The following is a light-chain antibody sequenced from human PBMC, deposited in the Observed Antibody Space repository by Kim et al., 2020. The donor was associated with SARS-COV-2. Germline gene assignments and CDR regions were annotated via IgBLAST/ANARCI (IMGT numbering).Light chain of an antibody. CDR3: QQYKRYSRT. CDR1: QSISNS. Sequence: DIQMTQSPSTLSASVGDRVTITCRASQSISNSLAWYQQKSGKAPKSLIFTASSLQSGVPSRFSASGSGTDFALTISSLQPDDFATYYCQQYKRYSRTFGQGTQLDIK. CDR2: TAS. J-gene: IGKJ5*01. V-gene: IGKV1-5*03.